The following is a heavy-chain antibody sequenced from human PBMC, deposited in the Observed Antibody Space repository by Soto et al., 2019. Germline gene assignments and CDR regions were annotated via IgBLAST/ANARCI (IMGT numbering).Heavy chain of an antibody. CDR3: VRDGTETLREWFDP. J-gene: IGHJ5*02. D-gene: IGHD1-1*01. V-gene: IGHV4-4*07. CDR2: IYDTGTT. Sequence: SETLSLTCTVSGASISGFYWSWIRKSAGKGLEWVGGIYDTGTTDYNPFLKRRVMMSVDTSKKQFPLKLRSVSAADTAVYYCVRDGTETLREWFDPWGQGISVTVSS. CDR1: GASISGFY.